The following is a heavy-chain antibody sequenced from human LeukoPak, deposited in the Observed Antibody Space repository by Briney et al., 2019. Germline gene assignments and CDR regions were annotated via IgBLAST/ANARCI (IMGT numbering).Heavy chain of an antibody. CDR2: ISAYNGNT. Sequence: ASVKVSCKTSGYIFTSYALNWVRQAPGQGLEWMGWISAYNGNTNYAQKLQGRVTMTTDTSTSTAYMELRSLRSDGTAVYYCAGGTSAYPFGDYWGQGTLVTVSS. CDR1: GYIFTSYA. J-gene: IGHJ4*02. D-gene: IGHD3-3*01. CDR3: AGGTSAYPFGDY. V-gene: IGHV1-18*01.